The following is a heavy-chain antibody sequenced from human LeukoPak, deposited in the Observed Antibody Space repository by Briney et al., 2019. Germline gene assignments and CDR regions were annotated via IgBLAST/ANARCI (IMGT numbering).Heavy chain of an antibody. CDR2: IIPILGTA. Sequence: SVKVSCKASGGTFSSYAISWVRQAPGQGLEWMGGIIPILGTANYAQKFQGRVTITADESTSTAYMELSSLRSEDTAVYYCARVLYCSSTSCYKWGGYMDVWGKGTTVTVSS. CDR3: ARVLYCSSTSCYKWGGYMDV. D-gene: IGHD2-2*02. CDR1: GGTFSSYA. J-gene: IGHJ6*03. V-gene: IGHV1-69*13.